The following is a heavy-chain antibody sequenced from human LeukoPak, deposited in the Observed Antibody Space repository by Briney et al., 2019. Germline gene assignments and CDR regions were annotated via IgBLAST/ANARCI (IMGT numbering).Heavy chain of an antibody. J-gene: IGHJ6*02. D-gene: IGHD2-15*01. Sequence: GGSLRLSCAASGFTFSSYSMNWVRQAPGKGLEWVSSISSSSSYIYYADSVKGRFTISRDNAKNSLYLQMNSLRAEDTAVYYCARFVTGYCSGGGCYSYYYYYGMDVWGQGTTVTVSS. CDR3: ARFVTGYCSGGGCYSYYYYYGMDV. V-gene: IGHV3-21*01. CDR2: ISSSSSYI. CDR1: GFTFSSYS.